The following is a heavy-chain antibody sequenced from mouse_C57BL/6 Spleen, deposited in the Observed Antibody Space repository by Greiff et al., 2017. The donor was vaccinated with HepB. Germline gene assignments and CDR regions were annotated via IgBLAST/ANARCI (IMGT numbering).Heavy chain of an antibody. CDR3: TTFYGNYKTYYFDY. Sequence: VQLQQSGAELVRPGASVKLSCTASGFNIKDYYMHWVKQRPEQGLEWIGRIDPEDGDSEYAPKFQGKATMTADTSSNTAYLQLSSLTSEDTAVYYCTTFYGNYKTYYFDYWGQGTTLTVSS. V-gene: IGHV14-1*01. D-gene: IGHD2-1*01. CDR2: IDPEDGDS. CDR1: GFNIKDYY. J-gene: IGHJ2*01.